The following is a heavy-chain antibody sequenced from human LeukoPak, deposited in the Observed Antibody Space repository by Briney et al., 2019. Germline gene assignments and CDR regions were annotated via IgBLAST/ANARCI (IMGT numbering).Heavy chain of an antibody. J-gene: IGHJ5*02. Sequence: GGSLRLSCAASGFTVSSNYMSWVRQAPGKGLEWVSVIYSGGSTYYADSVKGRFTVSRDNSNNTLYLQMNSLRAEDMAVYYCAREIVGSGRGIWFDPWGQGTLVTVSS. CDR1: GFTVSSNY. CDR3: AREIVGSGRGIWFDP. V-gene: IGHV3-66*01. D-gene: IGHD3-10*01. CDR2: IYSGGST.